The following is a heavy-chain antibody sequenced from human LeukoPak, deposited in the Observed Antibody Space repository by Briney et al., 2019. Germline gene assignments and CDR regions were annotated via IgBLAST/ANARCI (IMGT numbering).Heavy chain of an antibody. CDR1: RFTFRRYT. V-gene: IGHV3-21*01. CDR2: ISGGSSYI. J-gene: IGHJ5*01. CDR3: ARDGDYDMLIGFNWCDS. Sequence: PRWALTLSCAPSRFTFRRYTINWVRQAPPKGLEWVSSISGGSSYIYYADSVKGRFTISRHNANNSLYLQMDSLRAEDTAVYYCARDGDYDMLIGFNWCDSCGQGTLVTVSS. D-gene: IGHD3-9*01.